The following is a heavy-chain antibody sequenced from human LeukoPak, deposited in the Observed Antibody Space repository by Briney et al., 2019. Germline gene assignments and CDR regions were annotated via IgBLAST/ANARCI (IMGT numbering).Heavy chain of an antibody. V-gene: IGHV4-59*08. CDR2: IYFSGST. CDR1: GTSISSYY. CDR3: ARLSTVVVPAAILYYFDH. D-gene: IGHD2-2*01. Sequence: ASETLSLTCTVPGTSISSYYSSWIRQPPGKGLEWIGYIYFSGSTNYNPSLKSRVTISVDTSKNQFSLKLSSVTAADTAVYYCARLSTVVVPAAILYYFDHWGQGTLVTVSS. J-gene: IGHJ4*02.